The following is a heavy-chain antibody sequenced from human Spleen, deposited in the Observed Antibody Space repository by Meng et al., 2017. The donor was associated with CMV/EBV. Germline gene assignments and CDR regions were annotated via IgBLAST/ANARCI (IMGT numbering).Heavy chain of an antibody. CDR2: INSDGSST. CDR3: ARDLEYCSSTSCYSRTRGH. J-gene: IGHJ4*02. Sequence: GESLKISCAASGFTFSTYGMHWVRQAPGKGLVWVSRINSDGSSTSYADSVKGRFTISRDNAKNTLYLQMNSLRAEDTAVYYCARDLEYCSSTSCYSRTRGHWGQGTLVTVSS. D-gene: IGHD2-2*01. V-gene: IGHV3-74*01. CDR1: GFTFSTYG.